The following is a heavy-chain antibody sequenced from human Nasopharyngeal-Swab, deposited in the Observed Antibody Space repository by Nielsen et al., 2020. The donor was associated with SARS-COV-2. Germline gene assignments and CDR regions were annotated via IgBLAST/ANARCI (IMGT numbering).Heavy chain of an antibody. CDR2: INPNSGDT. CDR3: ARVPGHPSF. V-gene: IGHV1-2*02. J-gene: IGHJ4*02. Sequence: ASVKVSCKASGYTFTDYYLHWVRQAPGQGLERMGWINPNSGDTKYAQNFQGRVTITRDTSISTAYMDLSRLRSDDTAMYYCARVPGHPSFWGQGTLVTVSS. CDR1: GYTFTDYY.